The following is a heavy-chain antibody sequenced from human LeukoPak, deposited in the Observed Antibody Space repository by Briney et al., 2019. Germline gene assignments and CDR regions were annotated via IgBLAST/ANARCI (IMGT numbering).Heavy chain of an antibody. V-gene: IGHV3-11*04. J-gene: IGHJ3*02. Sequence: GRSLRLSCAASGFTFSDYYMSWIRQAPGKGLEWVSYISSSGSTIYYADSVKGRFTISRDNAKNSLYLQMNSLRAEDTAIYYCVRAVPAAILGAFDIWGQGTMVTVSS. CDR3: VRAVPAAILGAFDI. CDR1: GFTFSDYY. D-gene: IGHD2-2*02. CDR2: ISSSGSTI.